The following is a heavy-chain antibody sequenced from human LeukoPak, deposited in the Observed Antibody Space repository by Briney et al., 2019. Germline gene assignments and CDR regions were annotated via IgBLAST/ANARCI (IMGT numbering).Heavy chain of an antibody. CDR2: IKQDGSKK. CDR3: TRVGYIDEGIDY. D-gene: IGHD5-24*01. CDR1: GFPFSSYW. V-gene: IGHV3-7*04. Sequence: GGSLRLSCVASGFPFSSYWMTWVRRAPGKGLEWVANIKQDGSKKSYVDSVKGRFTISRDNAKNSLYLQMNSLRAEDTAIYYCTRVGYIDEGIDYWGQGTLVTVSS. J-gene: IGHJ4*02.